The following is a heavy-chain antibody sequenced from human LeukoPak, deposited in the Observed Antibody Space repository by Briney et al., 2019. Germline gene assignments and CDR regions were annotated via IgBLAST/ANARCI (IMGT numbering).Heavy chain of an antibody. CDR1: GFTFSRYA. V-gene: IGHV3-30-3*01. J-gene: IGHJ4*02. D-gene: IGHD6-6*01. Sequence: GGSLRLSCAASGFTFSRYAMHWVRQAPGKGLEWVAVISYDGSNKYYADSVKGRFTISRDSSKNTLYLQMSSLRPEDTAVYYCARDPVPSKPDYFDNWGQGTLVTVSS. CDR2: ISYDGSNK. CDR3: ARDPVPSKPDYFDN.